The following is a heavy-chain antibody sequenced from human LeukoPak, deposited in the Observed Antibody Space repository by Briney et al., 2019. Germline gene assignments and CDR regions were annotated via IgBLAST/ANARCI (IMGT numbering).Heavy chain of an antibody. Sequence: PGGSLRLSCAASGFTVSTNYMSWVRQAPGKGLECVSVIYSGGSTYYADSVKGRFTISTDNSKNTLYLQMNSLRAEDTAVYYCARGWYSSGWYYFDHWGQGTLVTVSS. J-gene: IGHJ4*02. CDR1: GFTVSTNY. CDR2: IYSGGST. V-gene: IGHV3-53*01. D-gene: IGHD6-19*01. CDR3: ARGWYSSGWYYFDH.